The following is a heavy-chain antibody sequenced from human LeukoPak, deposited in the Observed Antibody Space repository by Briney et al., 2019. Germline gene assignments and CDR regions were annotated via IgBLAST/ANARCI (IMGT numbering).Heavy chain of an antibody. V-gene: IGHV1-2*02. J-gene: IGHJ5*02. CDR3: ARGWELRVLDWFDP. CDR2: INPNSGGT. CDR1: GYTFTVYY. Sequence: ASVTVSFTASGYTFTVYYMHWVRQAPGQGLEWMGWINPNSGGTNYAQKFQGRVTMTRDTSISTAYMELSRLRSDDTAVYYCARGWELRVLDWFDPWGQGTLVTVSS. D-gene: IGHD1-26*01.